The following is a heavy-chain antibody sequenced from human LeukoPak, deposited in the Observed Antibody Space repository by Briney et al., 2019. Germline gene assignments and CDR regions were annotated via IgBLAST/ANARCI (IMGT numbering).Heavy chain of an antibody. CDR3: ARLPHCSSTSCYNWFDP. CDR2: IYYSGST. Sequence: PSETLSLTCTVSGGSISSSSYYWGWIRQPPGKGLEWIGCIYYSGSTYYNPSLKSRVTISVDTSKNQFSLKLSSVTAADTAVYYCARLPHCSSTSCYNWFDPWGQGTLVTVSS. D-gene: IGHD2-2*01. V-gene: IGHV4-39*01. J-gene: IGHJ5*02. CDR1: GGSISSSSYY.